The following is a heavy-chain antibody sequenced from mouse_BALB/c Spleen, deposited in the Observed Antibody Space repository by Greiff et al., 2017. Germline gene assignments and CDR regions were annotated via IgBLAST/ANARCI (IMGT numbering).Heavy chain of an antibody. Sequence: EVQLVESGGGLVKPGGSMKLSCAASGFTFSSYAMSWVRQTPEKRLEWVASISSGGSTYYPDSVKGRFTISRDNARNILYLQMSSLRSEDTAMYYCARGRDGLAWFAYWGQGTLVTVSA. J-gene: IGHJ3*01. V-gene: IGHV5-6-5*01. CDR3: ARGRDGLAWFAY. D-gene: IGHD2-3*01. CDR2: ISSGGST. CDR1: GFTFSSYA.